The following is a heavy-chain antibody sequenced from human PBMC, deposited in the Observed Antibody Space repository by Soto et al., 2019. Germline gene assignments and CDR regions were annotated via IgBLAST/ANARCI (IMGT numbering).Heavy chain of an antibody. CDR1: GGSFSGYY. CDR2: INHSGST. Sequence: SETLSLTCAVYGGSFSGYYWSWIRQPPGKGLEWIGEINHSGSTNYNPSLKSRVTISVDTSKNQFSLKLSSVTAADTAVYYCARDPIYCSGGSCYGPKYFQHWGQGTLVTVSS. V-gene: IGHV4-34*01. J-gene: IGHJ1*01. D-gene: IGHD2-15*01. CDR3: ARDPIYCSGGSCYGPKYFQH.